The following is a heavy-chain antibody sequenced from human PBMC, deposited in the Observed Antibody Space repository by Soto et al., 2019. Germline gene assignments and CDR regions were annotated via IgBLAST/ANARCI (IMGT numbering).Heavy chain of an antibody. D-gene: IGHD2-8*02. CDR1: GFICSSYD. Sequence: PGESLRLSCAASGFICSSYDMSWVRQAPGKGLEWVSTILVGGSTHYEDSVKGRFTISRDTSKNTVYLQMNSLTAGDTAMYYCAKATATGGGAFDICGQGTMVTVSS. CDR2: ILVGGST. J-gene: IGHJ3*02. V-gene: IGHV3-23*01. CDR3: AKATATGGGAFDI.